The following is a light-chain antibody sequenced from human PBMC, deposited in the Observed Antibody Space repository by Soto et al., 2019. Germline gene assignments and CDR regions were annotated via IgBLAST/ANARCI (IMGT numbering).Light chain of an antibody. CDR1: SSDVGGYNY. CDR2: EVS. V-gene: IGLV2-14*01. J-gene: IGLJ1*01. Sequence: QSVLTQPASVSGSPGQSITISCTGTSSDVGGYNYVSWYQQHPGKAPKLMIYEVSDRPSGVSNRFSGPKSGNTASLTISGLQAEDEADYYCSSYTSSSTLVFGTGTKATVL. CDR3: SSYTSSSTLV.